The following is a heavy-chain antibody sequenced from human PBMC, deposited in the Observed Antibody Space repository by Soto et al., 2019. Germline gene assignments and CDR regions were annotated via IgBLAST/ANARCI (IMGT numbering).Heavy chain of an antibody. V-gene: IGHV4-39*01. D-gene: IGHD3-3*02. CDR3: ARLPSRHLVDY. J-gene: IGHJ4*02. Sequence: SEPLSLTCTVSRRSISSAAYHSSWIRQPTGKGLEWIGSMFYGVSTYYNPSLKSRVTVSVDTSKNQFSLNLRSVTAADTAVYYCARLPSRHLVDYWGQGTLVTVSS. CDR2: MFYGVST. CDR1: RRSISSAAYH.